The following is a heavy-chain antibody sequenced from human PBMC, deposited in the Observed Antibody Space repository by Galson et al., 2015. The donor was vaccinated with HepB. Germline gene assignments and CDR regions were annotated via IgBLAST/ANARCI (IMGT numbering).Heavy chain of an antibody. J-gene: IGHJ6*03. CDR2: INAGNGNT. V-gene: IGHV1-3*01. Sequence: SVKVSCKASGYTFTSYAMHWVRQAPGQRLEWMGWINAGNGNTKYSQKFQGRVTITRDTSASTAYMELSNLRSEDTAVYYCARGYCSSTSCYTMYYYYYYMDVWGKGTTVTVSS. CDR3: ARGYCSSTSCYTMYYYYYYMDV. CDR1: GYTFTSYA. D-gene: IGHD2-2*02.